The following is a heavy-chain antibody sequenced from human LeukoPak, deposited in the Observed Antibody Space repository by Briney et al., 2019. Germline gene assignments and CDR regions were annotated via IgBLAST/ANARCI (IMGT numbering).Heavy chain of an antibody. V-gene: IGHV3-48*01. D-gene: IGHD2-2*02. CDR2: ISSSSSTI. CDR1: RFTFSSYS. Sequence: PGGSLRLSCAASRFTFSSYSMNWVRQAPGKGLEWVSYISSSSSTIYYADSVKGRFTISRDNAKNSLYLQMNSLRAEDTAVYYCARGGGYCSSTSCYTDYWGQGTLVTVSS. J-gene: IGHJ4*02. CDR3: ARGGGYCSSTSCYTDY.